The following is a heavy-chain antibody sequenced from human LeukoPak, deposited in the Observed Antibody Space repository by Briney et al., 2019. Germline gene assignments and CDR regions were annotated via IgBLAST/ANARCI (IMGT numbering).Heavy chain of an antibody. CDR2: IIPILGIA. V-gene: IGHV1-69*04. CDR3: ARDRGRPIVVVPAAITAGGYYYYGMDV. CDR1: GGTFISYA. J-gene: IGHJ6*02. Sequence: SVKVSCKASGGTFISYAISWVRQAPGQGLEWMGRIIPILGIANYAQKFQGRVTITADKSTSTAYMELSSLRSEDTAVYYCARDRGRPIVVVPAAITAGGYYYYGMDVWGQGTTVTVSS. D-gene: IGHD2-2*02.